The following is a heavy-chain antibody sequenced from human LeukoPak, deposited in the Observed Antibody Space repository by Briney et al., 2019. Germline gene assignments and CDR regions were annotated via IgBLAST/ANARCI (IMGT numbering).Heavy chain of an antibody. D-gene: IGHD3-10*01. CDR3: ARGIRRHYYGSGSYYNTGRRIGDYFDY. V-gene: IGHV4-59*12. J-gene: IGHJ4*02. CDR2: IYYSGST. CDR1: GGSIGSYY. Sequence: SETLSLTCTVSGGSIGSYYWSWIRQPPGKGLEWIGYIYYSGSTNYNPSLKSRVTISVDTSKNQFSLKLSSVTAADTAVYYCARGIRRHYYGSGSYYNTGRRIGDYFDYWGQGTLVTVSS.